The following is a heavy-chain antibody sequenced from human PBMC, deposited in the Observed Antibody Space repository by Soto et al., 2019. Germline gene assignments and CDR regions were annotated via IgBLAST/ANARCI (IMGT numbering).Heavy chain of an antibody. Sequence: QVQLVQSGVEVKKPGASVKVSCKASGYTFTSYGITWVRQAPGQGLEWMGWISAYNGNTNYAQDLQDRVTMTTDTSTFTAYMHLRSLTSDDTAVYYCARDFGSGLSAPGAVFDSWGQGTLVTVSS. J-gene: IGHJ4*02. V-gene: IGHV1-18*01. CDR1: GYTFTSYG. CDR3: ARDFGSGLSAPGAVFDS. D-gene: IGHD3-3*01. CDR2: ISAYNGNT.